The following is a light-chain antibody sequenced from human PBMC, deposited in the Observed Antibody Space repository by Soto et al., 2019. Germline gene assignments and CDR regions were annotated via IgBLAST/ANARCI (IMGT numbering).Light chain of an antibody. J-gene: IGLJ3*02. V-gene: IGLV2-11*01. CDR2: DVS. Sequence: QSALTQPRSVSGSPGQSVTISCTGTSSDVGGYNYVSWYQQHPGKAPKLMIYDVSKWPSGVPDRFSGSKSGNTASLTISGPQAEDGADYYCSSYAGNSLWVFGGGPKLPVL. CDR1: SSDVGGYNY. CDR3: SSYAGNSLWV.